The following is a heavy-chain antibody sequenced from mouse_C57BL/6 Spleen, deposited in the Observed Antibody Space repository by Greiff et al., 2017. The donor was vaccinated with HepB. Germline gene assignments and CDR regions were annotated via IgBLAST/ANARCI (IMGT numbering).Heavy chain of an antibody. J-gene: IGHJ3*01. D-gene: IGHD2-3*01. CDR1: GYTFTSYW. CDR3: ARGYDGYSWFAY. Sequence: QVQLQQPGAELVKPGASVKMSCKASGYTFTSYWITWVKQRPGQGLEWIGDIYPGSGCTNYNEKFKSKATLTVDTSSSTAYMQLSSLTSEDSAVYYCARGYDGYSWFAYWGQGTLVTVSA. V-gene: IGHV1-55*01. CDR2: IYPGSGCT.